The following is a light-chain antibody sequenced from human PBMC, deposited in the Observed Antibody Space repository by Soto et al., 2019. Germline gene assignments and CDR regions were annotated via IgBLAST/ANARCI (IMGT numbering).Light chain of an antibody. J-gene: IGLJ1*01. Sequence: QSALTQPASVSGSPGQSITISCTGTSSDVGGYNYVSWYQQHPGKAPKLMIYDVSNRPSGVSNRFSGSKSGNTASLTISGLQAEDEADYYCSSYTSSSTFFGTGTKVPVL. V-gene: IGLV2-14*01. CDR3: SSYTSSSTF. CDR2: DVS. CDR1: SSDVGGYNY.